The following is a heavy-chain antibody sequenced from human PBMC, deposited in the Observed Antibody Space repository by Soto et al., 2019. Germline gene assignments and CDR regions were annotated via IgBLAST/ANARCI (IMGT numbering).Heavy chain of an antibody. J-gene: IGHJ4*02. Sequence: QVQLQESGPGLVKPSQTLSLTCTVSGGSISSGDYYWSWIRQPPGKGLEWIGYIYYSGSTYYNPSLKSRVTISIDTSKKQFSLKLSSVTAADTAVYYCVRNYYDSSGYYSAVDYWGQGTLVTVSS. CDR2: IYYSGST. D-gene: IGHD3-22*01. CDR3: VRNYYDSSGYYSAVDY. V-gene: IGHV4-30-4*01. CDR1: GGSISSGDYY.